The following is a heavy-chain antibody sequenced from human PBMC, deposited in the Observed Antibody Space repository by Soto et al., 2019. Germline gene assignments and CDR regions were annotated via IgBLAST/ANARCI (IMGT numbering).Heavy chain of an antibody. Sequence: LSLTCTISGGSFNNDYWTWIRQSPGKGLEWIGYIFHSGITDYNPSVKSRVTISIDKSKNLFSLKLTSVTAADTAVYYCARDRYFYDSAGYYRTLDSWGQGILVTVSS. CDR2: IFHSGIT. J-gene: IGHJ5*01. V-gene: IGHV4-59*01. CDR3: ARDRYFYDSAGYYRTLDS. D-gene: IGHD3-22*01. CDR1: GGSFNNDY.